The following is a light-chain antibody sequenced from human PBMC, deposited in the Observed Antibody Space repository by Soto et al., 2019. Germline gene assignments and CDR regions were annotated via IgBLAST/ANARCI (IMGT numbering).Light chain of an antibody. Sequence: DIQMTQSPSSLSASVRDRVTITCRASQGISNYLAWYQQKPGKVPKLLIYAASTLQSGVPSRSSGSGSGTDFTLTISSLQPEDVAAYYCQKYDSAPWTFGQGTKVEIK. V-gene: IGKV1-27*01. CDR2: AAS. CDR3: QKYDSAPWT. J-gene: IGKJ1*01. CDR1: QGISNY.